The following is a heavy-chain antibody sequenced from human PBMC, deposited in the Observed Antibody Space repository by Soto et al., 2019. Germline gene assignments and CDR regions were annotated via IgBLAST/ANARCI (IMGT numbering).Heavy chain of an antibody. Sequence: QVQLVESGGGVVQPGRSLRLSCAASGFTFSSYAMHWVRQAPGKGLEWVAVISYDGSNKYYADSVKGRFTISRDNSKNTLYLQMNSLRAEDTAVYYCARDIAGWFDPWGQGTLVTASS. V-gene: IGHV3-30-3*01. J-gene: IGHJ5*02. CDR1: GFTFSSYA. CDR3: ARDIAGWFDP. CDR2: ISYDGSNK. D-gene: IGHD2-15*01.